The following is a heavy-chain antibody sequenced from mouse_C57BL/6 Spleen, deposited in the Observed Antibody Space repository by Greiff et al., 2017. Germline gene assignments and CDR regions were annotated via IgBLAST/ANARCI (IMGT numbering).Heavy chain of an antibody. CDR3: ARDGAY. Sequence: QVQLQQPGAELVMPGASVKLSCKASGYTFTSYWMHWVKQRPGQGLEWIGGIDPSDSYTNYNQKFKGKSTFTVDKSSSTAYMQLSSLTSEDSAVYYCARDGAYWGQGTLVTVSA. J-gene: IGHJ3*01. CDR1: GYTFTSYW. V-gene: IGHV1-69*01. CDR2: IDPSDSYT.